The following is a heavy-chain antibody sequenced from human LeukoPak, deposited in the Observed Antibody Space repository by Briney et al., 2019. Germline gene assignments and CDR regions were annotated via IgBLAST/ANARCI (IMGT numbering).Heavy chain of an antibody. CDR2: IYHSGNT. CDR3: ARSIIVVVAAGALDI. Sequence: SETLSLTCTVSGGSISSYFWSWIRQPPGKGLEWIGYIYHSGNTNSNPSLKSRVTISVDTTKNQFSLKLSSVTAADTAVYYCARSIIVVVAAGALDIWGQGTMVTVSS. J-gene: IGHJ3*02. CDR1: GGSISSYF. D-gene: IGHD2-21*02. V-gene: IGHV4-59*08.